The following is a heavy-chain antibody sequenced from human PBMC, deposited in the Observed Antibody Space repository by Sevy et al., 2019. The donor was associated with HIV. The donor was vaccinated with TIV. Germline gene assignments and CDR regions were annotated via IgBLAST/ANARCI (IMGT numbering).Heavy chain of an antibody. CDR2: ISGSGDNT. D-gene: IGHD2-15*01. Sequence: GGSLRLSCVASGFTFGSYIMSWVRQAPGKGLEYVAGISGSGDNTYYADSVRGRVTISRDSSKNTVSLQMNSLRLEDTAVYYCAKGSRATGSAFDIWGQGTMVTVSS. J-gene: IGHJ3*02. CDR1: GFTFGSYI. CDR3: AKGSRATGSAFDI. V-gene: IGHV3-23*01.